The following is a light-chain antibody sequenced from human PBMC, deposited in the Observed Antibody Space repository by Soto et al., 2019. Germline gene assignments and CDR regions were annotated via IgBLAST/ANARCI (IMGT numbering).Light chain of an antibody. CDR2: EVN. J-gene: IGLJ2*01. CDR1: SSGIGTFNL. Sequence: QLVLTQPASVSGSPGQSIAISCTGNSSGIGTFNLVSWYQQHPGRAPKLIIYEVNKRPSGISSRFSASKSGNTASLTISGLQADDEADYYCYSFAGFNTQFGGGTQLTDL. CDR3: YSFAGFNTQ. V-gene: IGLV2-23*02.